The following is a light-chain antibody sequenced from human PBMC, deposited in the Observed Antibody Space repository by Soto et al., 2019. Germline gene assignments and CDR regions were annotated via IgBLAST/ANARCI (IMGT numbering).Light chain of an antibody. Sequence: QSALTQPPSASGSPGQSFTISCTGTSSDVGGYNYVSWYQQHPGKAPKLMIYEVSKRPSGVPDRFSGSKSGNTASLTVSGLQAEDEADYDGSSHAGNNNLGVFGGGTKLTVL. CDR1: SSDVGGYNY. CDR3: SSHAGNNNLGV. J-gene: IGLJ2*01. V-gene: IGLV2-8*01. CDR2: EVS.